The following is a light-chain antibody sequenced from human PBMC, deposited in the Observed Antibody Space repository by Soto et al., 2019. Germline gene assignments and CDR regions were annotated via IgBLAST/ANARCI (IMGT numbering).Light chain of an antibody. CDR3: QQYDTWPRT. J-gene: IGKJ1*01. CDR1: QSVSTN. Sequence: EKVMTQSPATLSVSPGERATLSCRASQSVSTNLAWYQQKPGQAPNLLIYGASTRGTGTPVRFSGDGSGTEFTLTISGLQSGDYAVYYCQQYDTWPRTFGQGTKVE. CDR2: GAS. V-gene: IGKV3-15*01.